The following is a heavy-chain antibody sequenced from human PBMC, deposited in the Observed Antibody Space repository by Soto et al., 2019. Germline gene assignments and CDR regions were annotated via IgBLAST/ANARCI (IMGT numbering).Heavy chain of an antibody. CDR3: ARGGGCSTGYHNFDY. CDR2: IKQDGSEK. J-gene: IGHJ4*02. CDR1: GFTFSSYW. V-gene: IGHV3-7*01. Sequence: EVQLVESGGGLVQPGGSLRLSCAASGFTFSSYWMSWVRQAPGKGLEWVANIKQDGSEKYYVDSVKGRFTISRDNAKNSLYLQMNSLKAEDTAVYYCARGGGCSTGYHNFDYWGQGTLVTVSS. D-gene: IGHD6-25*01.